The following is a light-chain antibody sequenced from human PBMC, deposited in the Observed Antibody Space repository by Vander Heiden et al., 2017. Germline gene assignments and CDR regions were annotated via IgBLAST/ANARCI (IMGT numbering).Light chain of an antibody. CDR1: KLGDKY. CDR2: QED. J-gene: IGLJ2*01. V-gene: IGLV3-1*01. Sequence: SSELTQPPSVSVSPGQTATITCSGDKLGDKYASWYQQKPGQSPVLVIYQEDNRPSGIPERFSGSNSGDTATLTISGTQALDEADYYCQAWDSSTVVFGGGTKLTVL. CDR3: QAWDSSTVV.